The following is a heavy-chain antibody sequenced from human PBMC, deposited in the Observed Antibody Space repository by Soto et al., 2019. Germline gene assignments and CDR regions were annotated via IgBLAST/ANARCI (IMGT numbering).Heavy chain of an antibody. Sequence: GGSLRLSCAASGFTFSSYWMHWVRQAPGKGLVWVSRINSDGSSTSYADSVKGRFTISRDNAKNTLYLQMNSLRAEDTAVYYCARGGDMLEQWLSDAFDIWGQGTMVTVSS. J-gene: IGHJ3*02. CDR2: INSDGSST. D-gene: IGHD6-19*01. CDR1: GFTFSSYW. V-gene: IGHV3-74*01. CDR3: ARGGDMLEQWLSDAFDI.